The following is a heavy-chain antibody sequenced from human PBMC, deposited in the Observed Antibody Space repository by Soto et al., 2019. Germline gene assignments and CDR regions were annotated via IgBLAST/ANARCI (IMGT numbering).Heavy chain of an antibody. CDR2: IYYSGST. Sequence: QVQLQESGPGLVKPSETLSLTCTVSGGSISSYYWSWIRQPPGKGLQWIGYIYYSGSTNYNPSLKSRVTISVDTSKNQFSLKLSSVTAADTAVYYCARDSSPRVSDSGYDLGNFDYWGQGTLVTVSS. CDR3: ARDSSPRVSDSGYDLGNFDY. D-gene: IGHD5-12*01. V-gene: IGHV4-59*01. CDR1: GGSISSYY. J-gene: IGHJ4*02.